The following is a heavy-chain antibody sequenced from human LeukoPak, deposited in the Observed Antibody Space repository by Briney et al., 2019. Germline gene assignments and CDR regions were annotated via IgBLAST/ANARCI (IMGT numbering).Heavy chain of an antibody. Sequence: SETLSLTCTVSGGSISSYYWSWIRQPPGKGLEWIGYIYYSGSTNYNPSLKSRVTISVDTSKNQFSLKLSSVTAADTAVYYCAREEPYSSGWYRGWFDPWGQGTLVTVSS. CDR3: AREEPYSSGWYRGWFDP. D-gene: IGHD6-19*01. V-gene: IGHV4-59*01. J-gene: IGHJ5*02. CDR1: GGSISSYY. CDR2: IYYSGST.